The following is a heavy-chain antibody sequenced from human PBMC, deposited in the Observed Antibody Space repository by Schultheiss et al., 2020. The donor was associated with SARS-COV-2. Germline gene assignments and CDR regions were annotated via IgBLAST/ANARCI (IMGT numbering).Heavy chain of an antibody. CDR2: INPNGGST. J-gene: IGHJ6*03. CDR1: GYTFTDYQ. Sequence: ASVKVSCKASGYTFTDYQIHWLRQAPGQGLEWMGIINPNGGSTSYAQKFQGRVTMTRDTSTSTVYMELSSLRSEDTAVYYCARAKEGGMDVWGKGTTVTVSS. V-gene: IGHV1-46*01. CDR3: ARAKEGGMDV.